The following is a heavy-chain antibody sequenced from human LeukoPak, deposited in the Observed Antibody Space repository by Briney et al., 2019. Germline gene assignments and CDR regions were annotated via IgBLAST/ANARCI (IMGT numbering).Heavy chain of an antibody. CDR1: GGSISCYY. CDR2: IYYSGST. V-gene: IGHV4-59*01. J-gene: IGHJ4*02. Sequence: SETLSLTCTVSGGSISCYYWSWLRQPPGKGLEWIGYIYYSGSTNYDPSLKSRVTISVDTSKNQFSLKLSSVTAADTAVYYCARSLGYDFGYWGQGTLVTVSS. CDR3: ARSLGYDFGY. D-gene: IGHD5-12*01.